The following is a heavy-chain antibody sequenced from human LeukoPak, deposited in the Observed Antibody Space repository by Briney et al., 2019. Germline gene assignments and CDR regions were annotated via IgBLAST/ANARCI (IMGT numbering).Heavy chain of an antibody. CDR1: GFSFSKYG. CDR2: ISYDGGIN. CDR3: ATLYGDSPAY. D-gene: IGHD4-17*01. J-gene: IGHJ4*02. V-gene: IGHV3-30*03. Sequence: GGSLRLSCAASGFSFSKYGMHWVRQAPGKGLEWVAVISYDGGINYYGDSVKGRFTLSRDNTKNTLYLQMNSLRVEDTAVYYCATLYGDSPAYWGQGTLVTVSS.